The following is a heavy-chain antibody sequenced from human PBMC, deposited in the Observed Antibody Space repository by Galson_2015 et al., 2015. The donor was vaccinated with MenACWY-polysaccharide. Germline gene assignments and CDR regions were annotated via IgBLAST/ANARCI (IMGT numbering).Heavy chain of an antibody. V-gene: IGHV4-31*03. CDR2: ISYDGGT. Sequence: TLSLTCTVSGDSITSGGYFWSWIRQHPGEGLEWIASISYDGGTYYNPSLKSRVTISVDTPKNQFSLKLNSVTAADTAVYYCARVRYSTGKYQFDYWGQGTLITVSS. J-gene: IGHJ4*02. CDR3: ARVRYSTGKYQFDY. D-gene: IGHD2-2*01. CDR1: GDSITSGGYF.